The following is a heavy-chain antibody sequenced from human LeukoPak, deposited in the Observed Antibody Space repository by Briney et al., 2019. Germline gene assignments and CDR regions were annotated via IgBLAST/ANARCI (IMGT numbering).Heavy chain of an antibody. J-gene: IGHJ6*03. CDR2: IRYDGSNK. Sequence: PGGSLRLSCAASGFTFNSYGMHWVRQAPGKGLEWVAFIRYDGSNKYYADSVKGRFTISRDNAKNSLYLQMNSLRAEDTAVYYCAREGPKRITIFGVVEEPEYYYYMDVWGKGTTVTVSS. V-gene: IGHV3-30*02. CDR3: AREGPKRITIFGVVEEPEYYYYMDV. D-gene: IGHD3-3*01. CDR1: GFTFNSYG.